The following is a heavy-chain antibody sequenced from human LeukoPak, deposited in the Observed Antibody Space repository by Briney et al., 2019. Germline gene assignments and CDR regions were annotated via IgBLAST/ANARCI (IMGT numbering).Heavy chain of an antibody. V-gene: IGHV4-34*01. D-gene: IGHD6-19*01. Sequence: KPSETLSLTCAVYGGSFSGYYWSWIRQPPGKGLEWIGEINHSGSTNYNPSLKSRVTISVDTSKNQFSLKLSSVTAADTAVYYCARAGGEGYSSGWNWFDPWGQGTLVTVSS. CDR2: INHSGST. CDR1: GGSFSGYY. J-gene: IGHJ5*02. CDR3: ARAGGEGYSSGWNWFDP.